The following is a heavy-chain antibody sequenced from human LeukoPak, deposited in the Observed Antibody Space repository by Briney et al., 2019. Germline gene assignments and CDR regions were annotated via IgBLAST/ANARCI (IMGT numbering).Heavy chain of an antibody. V-gene: IGHV3-9*01. Sequence: PGGSLRLSCAASGFTFDDYAMHWVRQAPGKGLEWVSGISWNSGSIGYADSVKGRFTTSRDNAKNSLYLQMNSLRAEDTALYYCAKIGSSGYYQEVCWGQGTLVTVSS. J-gene: IGHJ4*02. CDR2: ISWNSGSI. CDR3: AKIGSSGYYQEVC. D-gene: IGHD3-22*01. CDR1: GFTFDDYA.